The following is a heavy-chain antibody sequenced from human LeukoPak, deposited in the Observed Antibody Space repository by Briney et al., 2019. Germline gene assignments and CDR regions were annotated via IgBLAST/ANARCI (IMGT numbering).Heavy chain of an antibody. CDR2: LSGSGGTT. V-gene: IGHV3-23*01. J-gene: IGHJ4*02. D-gene: IGHD2-8*01. CDR3: AKGLTYAGINFDY. CDR1: GLTFSSYA. Sequence: GGSLRLSCAASGLTFSSYAMTWVRQAPGKGLEWVSLLSGSGGTTYYADSVKGRFTISRDNSKNTLYLQMNSLRAEDAAVYYCAKGLTYAGINFDYWGQGALVTVSS.